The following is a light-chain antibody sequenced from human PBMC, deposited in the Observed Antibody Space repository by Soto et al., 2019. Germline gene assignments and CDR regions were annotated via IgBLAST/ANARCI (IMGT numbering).Light chain of an antibody. CDR3: SSYTSRNTLYV. CDR1: SSDVGAYNF. Sequence: QSALTQPASVSGSLGQSITISCTGTSSDVGAYNFVSWYQQHPGKAPKLMIYDVNNRPSGVSNRFSGSKSANTASLTISGLQADDEADYYCSSYTSRNTLYVLGTGTKLTVL. J-gene: IGLJ1*01. CDR2: DVN. V-gene: IGLV2-14*01.